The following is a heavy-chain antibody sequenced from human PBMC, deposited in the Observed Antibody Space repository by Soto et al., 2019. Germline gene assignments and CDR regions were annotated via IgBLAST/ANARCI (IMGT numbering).Heavy chain of an antibody. CDR1: GFTLSNIG. Sequence: QVQLVESGGGVVQHGTSLRLACAASGFTLSNIGMQWVRQAPGKGLEWVAVISAGGNTKYYADSVKGRFTISRDNAKNTLFLQMNSLRTEDTAMYYCAKESVGERYAAYFDYWGQGTLVTVSS. J-gene: IGHJ4*02. D-gene: IGHD4-17*01. CDR3: AKESVGERYAAYFDY. CDR2: ISAGGNTK. V-gene: IGHV3-30*18.